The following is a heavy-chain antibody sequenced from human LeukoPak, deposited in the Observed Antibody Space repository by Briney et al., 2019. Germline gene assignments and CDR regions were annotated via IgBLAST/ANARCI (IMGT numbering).Heavy chain of an antibody. D-gene: IGHD4-17*01. CDR1: GFTFSDYY. CDR3: ARDRLHYGEYEKTFDY. CDR2: ISGSGGST. V-gene: IGHV3-11*04. Sequence: GGSLTLSCAASGFTFSDYYMSWIRQAPGKGLEWVSAISGSGGSTYYADSVKGRFTISRDNAKNSLYLQVDSLRAEDTAVYYCARDRLHYGEYEKTFDYWGQGTLVTVSS. J-gene: IGHJ4*02.